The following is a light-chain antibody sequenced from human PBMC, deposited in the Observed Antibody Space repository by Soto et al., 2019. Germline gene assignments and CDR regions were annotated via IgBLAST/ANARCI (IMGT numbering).Light chain of an antibody. CDR3: SSYAGSNNYVV. CDR1: SSDVGLYNY. CDR2: EVS. Sequence: QSALTQPPSASGSPGQSVTISCTGTSSDVGLYNYVSWYQQHPGKAPKLMIYEVSKRPSGVPDRFSGSKSGNTASLTVSGLQADDEADYYCSSYAGSNNYVVFGGGTKLTVL. J-gene: IGLJ2*01. V-gene: IGLV2-8*01.